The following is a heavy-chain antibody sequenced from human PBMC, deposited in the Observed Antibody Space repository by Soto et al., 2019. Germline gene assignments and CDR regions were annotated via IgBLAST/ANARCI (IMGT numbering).Heavy chain of an antibody. J-gene: IGHJ4*02. Sequence: QVQLVESGGGVVQPGRSLRLSCAASGFTFRSYAMHWVRQAPVKGLEWVAVISDDGINKYYADSVKGRFTISRDNSKNTLYLQMNSLRAEDTAVYYWASIGKFDYWGQGTLVTVSS. V-gene: IGHV3-30-3*01. CDR1: GFTFRSYA. CDR2: ISDDGINK. D-gene: IGHD3-16*02. CDR3: ASIGKFDY.